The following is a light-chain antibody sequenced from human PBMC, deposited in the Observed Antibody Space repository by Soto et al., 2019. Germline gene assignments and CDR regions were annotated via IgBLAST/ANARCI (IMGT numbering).Light chain of an antibody. V-gene: IGKV3-15*01. Sequence: EIVMTQSPATVPASPGERVTLSCRASQSVGTNLAWYQQKPGQAPRLLILGASTRASGIPAKFSGSGSGTEFTLSIGSLQSEDFAIYYCQQYDNWPPRWTFGQGTKVDIK. CDR1: QSVGTN. J-gene: IGKJ2*01. CDR2: GAS. CDR3: QQYDNWPPRWT.